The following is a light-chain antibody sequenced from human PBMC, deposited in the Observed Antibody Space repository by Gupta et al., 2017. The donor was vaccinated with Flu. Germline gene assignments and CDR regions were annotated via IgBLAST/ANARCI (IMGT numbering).Light chain of an antibody. CDR1: QSLVASDGNTY. Sequence: DVVMTQSPLSLPVTLGQPASISCRSSQSLVASDGNTYLNWFQQRPGQSPRRLIYMVSNRDSGVTDRFSGSGSGTDFTLKSSRGEAEDGGLYYGRQGTHWLTFGGGTKVEIK. J-gene: IGKJ4*01. V-gene: IGKV2-30*01. CDR3: RQGTHWLT. CDR2: MVS.